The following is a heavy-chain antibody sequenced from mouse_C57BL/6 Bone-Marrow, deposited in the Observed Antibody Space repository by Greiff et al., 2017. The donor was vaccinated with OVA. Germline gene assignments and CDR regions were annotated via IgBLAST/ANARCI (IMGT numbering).Heavy chain of an antibody. J-gene: IGHJ3*01. CDR3: ATRGCGSSLFAY. CDR1: GYTFTSYG. V-gene: IGHV1-81*01. Sequence: QVQLQQSGAELARPGASVKLSCKASGYTFTSYGISWVKQRTGQGLEWIGEIYPRSGNTYYNEKFKGKATLTADKSSSTAYMELRSLTSEDSAVYFCATRGCGSSLFAYWGQGTLVTVSA. D-gene: IGHD1-1*01. CDR2: IYPRSGNT.